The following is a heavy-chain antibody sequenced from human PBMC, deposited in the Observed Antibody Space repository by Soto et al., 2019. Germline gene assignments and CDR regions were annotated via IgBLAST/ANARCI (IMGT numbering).Heavy chain of an antibody. CDR2: IWYDGSNK. D-gene: IGHD2-15*01. CDR3: ARDFERYCSGGSCYGIDY. Sequence: PGGSLRLSCAASGFTFSSYGMHWVRQAPGKGLEWVAVIWYDGSNKYYADSVKGRFTISRDNSKNTLYLQMNSLRAEDTAVYYCARDFERYCSGGSCYGIDYWGQGTLVTVSS. V-gene: IGHV3-33*01. J-gene: IGHJ4*02. CDR1: GFTFSSYG.